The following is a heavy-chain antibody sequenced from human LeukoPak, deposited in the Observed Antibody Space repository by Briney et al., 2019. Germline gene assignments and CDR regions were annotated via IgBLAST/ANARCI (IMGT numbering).Heavy chain of an antibody. J-gene: IGHJ4*02. CDR2: INHSGST. D-gene: IGHD6-6*01. V-gene: IGHV4-34*01. CDR1: GGSFSDHY. CDR3: ARTPTALVLGGYYFDN. Sequence: SETLSLTCAVYGGSFSDHYWSWSRQPPGKGLEWIGDINHSGSTDYNPSLKSRVTMSVDTSKKQFSLKLSSVTAADDADDYCARTPTALVLGGYYFDNWGQGTLVTVSS.